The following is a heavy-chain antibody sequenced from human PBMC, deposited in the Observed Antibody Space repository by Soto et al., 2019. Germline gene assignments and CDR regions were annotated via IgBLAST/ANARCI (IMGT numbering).Heavy chain of an antibody. CDR2: ISSSGSTI. CDR1: GFTFSSYE. V-gene: IGHV3-48*03. Sequence: PGGSLRLSCAASGFTFSSYEMNWVRQAPGKGLEWVSYISSSGSTIYYADSVKGRFTISRDNAKNSLYLQMNSLRAEDTAVYYCARVSYYDSGGAPGYWGQGTLVTVSS. J-gene: IGHJ4*02. D-gene: IGHD3-22*01. CDR3: ARVSYYDSGGAPGY.